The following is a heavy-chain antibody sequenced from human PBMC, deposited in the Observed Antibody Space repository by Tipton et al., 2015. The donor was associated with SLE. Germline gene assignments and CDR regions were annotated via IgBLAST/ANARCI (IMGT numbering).Heavy chain of an antibody. Sequence: SLRLSCAASGFTFSNYGMHWVRQAPGKGLEWVAVIWHDGSQTHFADSVKGRFSISRDNPKNTLYLQMNSLRGEDTGVYYCAKGIVVVITVFDYWGQGTLVTVSS. V-gene: IGHV3-30*18. CDR1: GFTFSNYG. CDR3: AKGIVVVITVFDY. CDR2: IWHDGSQT. D-gene: IGHD3-22*01. J-gene: IGHJ4*02.